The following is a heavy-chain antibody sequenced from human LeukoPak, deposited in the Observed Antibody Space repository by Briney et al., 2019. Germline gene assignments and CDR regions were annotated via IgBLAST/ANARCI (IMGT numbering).Heavy chain of an antibody. V-gene: IGHV4-61*02. CDR1: GGSISSGSYY. D-gene: IGHD3-3*01. J-gene: IGHJ6*02. CDR3: ARLIWSGASAGMDV. CDR2: IYTIGST. Sequence: SQTLSLTCPHSGGSISSGSYYWCWIRQPAGKGLEWIGRIYTIGSTNYNPSLKSRVTISVDTSKNQFSLKLSSVTAADTAVYYCARLIWSGASAGMDVWGQGTTVTVSS.